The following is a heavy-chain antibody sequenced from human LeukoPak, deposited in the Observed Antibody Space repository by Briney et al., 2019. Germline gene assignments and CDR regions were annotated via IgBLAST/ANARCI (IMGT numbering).Heavy chain of an antibody. CDR2: ISHSGST. V-gene: IGHV4-34*01. CDR1: GGSFSGYY. Sequence: PSETLSLTCAVCGGSFSGYYWSWIRQPPGKGQEWIGEISHSGSTNYNPSLKSRVTISVDTSKNQFSLKLSSVTAADTAVYYCARLPAYYGSGSYYNVLDYFDYWGQGTLVTVSS. CDR3: ARLPAYYGSGSYYNVLDYFDY. D-gene: IGHD3-10*01. J-gene: IGHJ4*02.